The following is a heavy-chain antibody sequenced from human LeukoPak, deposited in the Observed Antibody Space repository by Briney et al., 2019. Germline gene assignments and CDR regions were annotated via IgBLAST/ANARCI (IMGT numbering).Heavy chain of an antibody. J-gene: IGHJ4*02. V-gene: IGHV4-59*01. Sequence: PSETLSLTCTVSGDFITAYYWSWIRQAPGKGLEWIGYVYYSGKTEYNPSLRSRDTISLEMSNHQFSRKLTSVTAADTAVYYCASNTGTVFDNWGQGALVTVSS. CDR3: ASNTGTVFDN. CDR2: VYYSGKT. D-gene: IGHD1-1*01. CDR1: GDFITAYY.